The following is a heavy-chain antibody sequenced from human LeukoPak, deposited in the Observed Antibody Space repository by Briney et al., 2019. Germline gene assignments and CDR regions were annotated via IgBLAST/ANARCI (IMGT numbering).Heavy chain of an antibody. CDR2: IYYSGST. V-gene: IGHV4-59*01. CDR3: ARSSGIYYDSSGYSPFDY. Sequence: SETLSLTCTVSGGSISSYYWSWIRQPPGKGLEWIGYIYYSGSTNYNPSLKSRVNISVDPSKNQFSLKLSSVTAADTAVYYCARSSGIYYDSSGYSPFDYWGQGTLVTVSS. D-gene: IGHD3-22*01. CDR1: GGSISSYY. J-gene: IGHJ4*02.